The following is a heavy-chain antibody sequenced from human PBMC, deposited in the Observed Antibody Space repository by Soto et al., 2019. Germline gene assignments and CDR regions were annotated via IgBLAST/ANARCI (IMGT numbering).Heavy chain of an antibody. Sequence: RGGSLRLSCAASGFTFSSYEMNWVRQAPGKGVEWVSYISSSGSTIYYADSVKGRFTLSRDNSKNSLYLQMNNLRAEDTAVYYCAREKYNSIVWFHHYYPYGTDVSGQGTTLTGSS. CDR2: ISSSGSTI. V-gene: IGHV3-48*03. CDR1: GFTFSSYE. J-gene: IGHJ6*02. D-gene: IGHD3-9*01. CDR3: AREKYNSIVWFHHYYPYGTDV.